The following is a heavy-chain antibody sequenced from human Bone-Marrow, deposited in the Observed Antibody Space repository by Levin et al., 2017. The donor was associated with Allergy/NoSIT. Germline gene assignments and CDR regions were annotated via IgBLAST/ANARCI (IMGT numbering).Heavy chain of an antibody. J-gene: IGHJ4*02. CDR2: ISSSSSYI. D-gene: IGHD2-2*02. Sequence: GGSLRLSCAASGFTFSSYSMNWVRQAPGKGLEWVSSISSSSSYIYYADSVKGRFTISRDNAKNSLYLQMNSLRAEDTAVYYCAGGFVSNSWYCSSTSCYTMLGCDYWGQGTLVTVSS. V-gene: IGHV3-21*01. CDR3: AGGFVSNSWYCSSTSCYTMLGCDY. CDR1: GFTFSSYS.